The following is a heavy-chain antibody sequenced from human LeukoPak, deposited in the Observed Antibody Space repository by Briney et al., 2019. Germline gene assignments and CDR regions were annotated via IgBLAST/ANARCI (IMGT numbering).Heavy chain of an antibody. CDR2: ISGSGGST. Sequence: PGGSLRLSCAASGFTYISYAMSWVRQAPGKGLEWLSGISGSGGSTYYADSVKGRFTISRDNSKNTLYLQMNSLRAEDTAVYYCAKALRAYYFDYWGQGTLVTVSS. J-gene: IGHJ4*02. CDR3: AKALRAYYFDY. V-gene: IGHV3-23*01. CDR1: GFTYISYA.